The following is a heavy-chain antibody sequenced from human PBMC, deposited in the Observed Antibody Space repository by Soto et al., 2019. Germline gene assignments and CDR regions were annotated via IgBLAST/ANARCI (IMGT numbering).Heavy chain of an antibody. V-gene: IGHV5-10-1*01. CDR1: GYSFTSYW. CDR2: IDPSDSYS. Sequence: SLKISCKGSGYSFTSYWISWVRQMPGKGLEWMGRIDPSDSYSNYSPSFQGHVTISADKSISTAYLQWSSLKASDTAMYYCVCVPPDAFDIWGQGTMVTVSS. J-gene: IGHJ3*02. CDR3: VCVPPDAFDI.